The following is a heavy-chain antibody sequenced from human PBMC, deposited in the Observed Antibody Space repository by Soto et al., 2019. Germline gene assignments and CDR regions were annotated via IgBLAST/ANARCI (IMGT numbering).Heavy chain of an antibody. Sequence: SETLSLTCSVSGASVTSPEHYWTWIRQSPGKGLEWIGYIYYGGSTVYNPSLKGRSTVSLDTSKNQFSLKLSSATAADTAVYFCARKQAGFFYGIDYWGQGTLVTVSS. J-gene: IGHJ4*02. CDR2: IYYGGST. V-gene: IGHV4-30-4*01. CDR3: ARKQAGFFYGIDY. D-gene: IGHD3-3*01. CDR1: GASVTSPEHY.